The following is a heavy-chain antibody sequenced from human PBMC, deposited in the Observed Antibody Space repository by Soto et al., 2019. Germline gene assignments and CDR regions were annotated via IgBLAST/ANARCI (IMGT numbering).Heavy chain of an antibody. CDR2: ISYDVSNK. CDR1: GFTFSSYA. D-gene: IGHD5-12*01. CDR3: AKGHSGYEYFDY. J-gene: IGHJ4*02. V-gene: IGHV3-30*18. Sequence: QVQLVESGGGVVQPGRSLRLSCAASGFTFSSYAMHWVRQAPGKGLEWVAVISYDVSNKYYADSVKGRFTISRDNSKNTLYLQINSLRAEDTAVYYCAKGHSGYEYFDYWGQGTLVTVSS.